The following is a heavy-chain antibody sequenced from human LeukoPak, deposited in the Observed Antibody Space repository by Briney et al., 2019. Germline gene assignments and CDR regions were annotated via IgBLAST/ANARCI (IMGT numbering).Heavy chain of an antibody. CDR2: IYRSGST. J-gene: IGHJ5*02. CDR3: ARHGGNDFWSGDNWFDP. CDR1: GYSISSGYY. Sequence: SETLSLTCAVSGYSISSGYYWGWIRQPPGKGLEWIGSIYRSGSTYYNPSLKSRVTISVDTSKNQFSLKLSSVTAADTAVYYCARHGGNDFWSGDNWFDPWGQGTLVTVSS. V-gene: IGHV4-38-2*01. D-gene: IGHD3-3*01.